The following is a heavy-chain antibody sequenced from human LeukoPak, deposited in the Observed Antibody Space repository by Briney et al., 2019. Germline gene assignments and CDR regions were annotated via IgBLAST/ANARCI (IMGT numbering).Heavy chain of an antibody. V-gene: IGHV3-23*01. D-gene: IGHD4/OR15-4a*01. J-gene: IGHJ4*02. CDR2: INAVDANT. CDR1: GFIFSSLA. CDR3: AKQFLGAN. Sequence: GGSLRLSCAASGFIFSSLAMTWVRQAPGKGLEWVSTINAVDANTYYADSVKGRFTVSRDNSRNTLYLQMNSLRAEDTAVYYCAKQFLGANWGQGALVIVSS.